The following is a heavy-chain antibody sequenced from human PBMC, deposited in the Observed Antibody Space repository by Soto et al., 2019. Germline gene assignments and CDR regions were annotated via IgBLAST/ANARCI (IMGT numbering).Heavy chain of an antibody. Sequence: QTLSLTCTVSGGSISSGDYYWSWIRQPPGKGLEWIGYIYYSGSTYYNPSLKSRVTISVDTSKNQFSLKLSSVTAADTAVYYCASDGIAAAGTGKTFNYWGQGTLVTVSS. CDR2: IYYSGST. V-gene: IGHV4-30-4*01. CDR1: GGSISSGDYY. J-gene: IGHJ4*02. D-gene: IGHD6-13*01. CDR3: ASDGIAAAGTGKTFNY.